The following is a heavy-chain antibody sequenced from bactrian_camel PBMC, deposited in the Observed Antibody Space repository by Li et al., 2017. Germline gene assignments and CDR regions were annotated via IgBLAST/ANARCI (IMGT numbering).Heavy chain of an antibody. V-gene: IGHV3S54*01. CDR2: LYTGVGST. J-gene: IGHJ6*01. D-gene: IGHD3*01. CDR1: GYTFDNNC. Sequence: HVQLVESGGGSVQTGGSLKLSCAASGYTFDNNCVAWFRQLPGEQREAVATLYTGVGSTYYTDSVKGRFTISQDTAKNVLYLKMSNLKPEDNGMYFCAVSAAYSEDWLWDPGADFGYWGQGTQVTVS. CDR3: AVSAAYSEDWLWDPGADFGY.